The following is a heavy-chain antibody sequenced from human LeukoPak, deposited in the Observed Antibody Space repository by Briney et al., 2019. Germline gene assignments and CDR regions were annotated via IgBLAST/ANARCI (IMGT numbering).Heavy chain of an antibody. CDR2: IYYSGST. D-gene: IGHD1-7*01. J-gene: IGHJ4*02. Sequence: PSQTLSLTCTVSGGSISSGDYYWSWIRQPPGKGLEWIGYIYYSGSTYYNPSLKSRVTISVDTSKNQFPLKLSSVTAADTAVYYCARHPMGGTTFFDYWGQGTLVTVSS. CDR1: GGSISSGDYY. V-gene: IGHV4-30-4*01. CDR3: ARHPMGGTTFFDY.